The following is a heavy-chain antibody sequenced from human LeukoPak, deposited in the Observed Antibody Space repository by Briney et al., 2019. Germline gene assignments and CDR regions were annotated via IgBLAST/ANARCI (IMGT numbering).Heavy chain of an antibody. V-gene: IGHV3-53*01. D-gene: IGHD6-19*01. CDR1: GFTVSSNY. CDR2: IYSGGST. Sequence: PGGSLRLSCAASGFTVSSNYMSWVRQAPGKGLEWVSVIYSGGSTYYADSVKGRFTISRDNSKNTLYLQMNSLRAEDTAVYYCATSSSGWYIFHSYWGQGTLVTVSS. CDR3: ATSSSGWYIFHSY. J-gene: IGHJ4*02.